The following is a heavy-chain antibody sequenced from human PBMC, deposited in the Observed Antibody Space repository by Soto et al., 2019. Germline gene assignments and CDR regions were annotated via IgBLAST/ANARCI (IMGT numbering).Heavy chain of an antibody. CDR1: DGSISSSSYY. CDR2: IYYSGST. D-gene: IGHD6-13*01. CDR3: ASGSYSSITGPQAYYFDY. Sequence: SETLSLTCTVSDGSISSSSYYWGWIRQPPGKGLEWIGSIYYSGSTYYNPSLKSRVTISVDTSKNQFSLKLSSVTAADTAVYYCASGSYSSITGPQAYYFDYWGQGTLVTVSS. V-gene: IGHV4-39*01. J-gene: IGHJ4*02.